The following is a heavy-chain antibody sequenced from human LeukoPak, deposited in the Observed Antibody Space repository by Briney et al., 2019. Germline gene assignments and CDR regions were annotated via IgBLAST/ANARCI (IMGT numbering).Heavy chain of an antibody. D-gene: IGHD5-12*01. V-gene: IGHV3-30*18. Sequence: GGSLRLSCAASGFSFNYYAMHWVRQGPGKGLEWVALISDDGSKKYYADSMKGRFTISRDNSKKSLYLQMSSLRAEDTAVYYCAKDLRGGYRYQPDYWGQGTLVTVSS. CDR2: ISDDGSKK. CDR1: GFSFNYYA. J-gene: IGHJ4*02. CDR3: AKDLRGGYRYQPDY.